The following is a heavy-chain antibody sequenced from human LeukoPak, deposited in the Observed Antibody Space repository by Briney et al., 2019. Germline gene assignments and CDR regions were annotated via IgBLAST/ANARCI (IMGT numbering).Heavy chain of an antibody. CDR1: GGSMSSYY. Sequence: SETLSLTCTVSGGSMSSYYWSWVRQPPGKGLEWIGYISTSGSTSYNPPLKSRLIISGDTSKNQFSLNLSSVTAADTAVYYCARFYKNYYYYYMDVWGKGTTVTVSS. CDR2: ISTSGST. V-gene: IGHV4-4*09. J-gene: IGHJ6*03. CDR3: ARFYKNYYYYYMDV. D-gene: IGHD1-1*01.